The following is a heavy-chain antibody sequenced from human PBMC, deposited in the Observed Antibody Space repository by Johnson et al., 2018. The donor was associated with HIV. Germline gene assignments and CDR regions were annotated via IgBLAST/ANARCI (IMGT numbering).Heavy chain of an antibody. CDR1: GFTFSDYY. D-gene: IGHD6-13*01. CDR2: ISSSGTNK. J-gene: IGHJ3*02. Sequence: QVQLVESGGGLVQPGGSLRLSCAASGFTFSDYYMSWIRQAPGKGLEWVSYISSSGTNKYYADSVKGRFTISRDNSKDTLYLQMDSLRAEDSALYYCAKDFYTSSWTNDAFDIWGQGTMVTVSS. CDR3: AKDFYTSSWTNDAFDI. V-gene: IGHV3-11*04.